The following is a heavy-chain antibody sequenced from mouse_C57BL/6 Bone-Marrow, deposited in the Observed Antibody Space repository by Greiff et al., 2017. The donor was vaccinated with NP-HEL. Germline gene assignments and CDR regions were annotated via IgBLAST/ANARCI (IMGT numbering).Heavy chain of an antibody. CDR1: GFTIKDDY. CDR2: IDPENGDT. V-gene: IGHV14-4*01. Sequence: EVQLQQSGAELVRPGASVKLSCTASGFTIKDDYMHWVKQRPEQGLEWIGWIDPENGDTEYASKFQGKATITADTSSNTAYLQLSSLTSEDTAVYYCTTFYFDYWGQGTTLTVSA. CDR3: TTFYFDY. J-gene: IGHJ2*01.